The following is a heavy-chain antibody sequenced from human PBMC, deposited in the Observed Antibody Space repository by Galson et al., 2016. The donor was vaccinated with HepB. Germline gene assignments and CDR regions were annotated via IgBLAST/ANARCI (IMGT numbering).Heavy chain of an antibody. V-gene: IGHV3-72*01. D-gene: IGHD2/OR15-2a*01. CDR1: GFRLSEHY. J-gene: IGHJ3*02. CDR2: TRNKVNSYTT. Sequence: SLRLSCAASGFRLSEHYMDWVRQAPGKGLEWVGRTRNKVNSYTTEYAASVKGRFTISRDDSKNSLYLQMNSLKTEDTALYYCARPSGKYSGGFDIWGQGTMVTVSS. CDR3: ARPSGKYSGGFDI.